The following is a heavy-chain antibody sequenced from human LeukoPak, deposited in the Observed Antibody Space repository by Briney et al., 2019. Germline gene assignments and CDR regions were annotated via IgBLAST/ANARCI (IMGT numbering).Heavy chain of an antibody. V-gene: IGHV3-30*18. CDR1: GFTFSSYG. D-gene: IGHD3-10*01. CDR3: AKVPWGMYYYGSGSYSD. Sequence: SGGSLRLSCAASGFTFSSYGMHWVRQAPGKGLEWVAVISYDGSNKYYADSVKGRFTISRDNSKNTLYLQMNSLRAEDTAVYYCAKVPWGMYYYGSGSYSDWGQGTLVTVSS. CDR2: ISYDGSNK. J-gene: IGHJ4*02.